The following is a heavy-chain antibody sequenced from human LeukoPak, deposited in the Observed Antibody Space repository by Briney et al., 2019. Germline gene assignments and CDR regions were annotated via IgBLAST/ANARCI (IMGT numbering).Heavy chain of an antibody. Sequence: PGGSLRLSCTASGXTFSTYAMSWVRQAPGKGLEWVSAISSRGDITYYADSVKGPFTISRDNSKNTLYLQMNNLRAEDTAVYYCAKRLPYYFDYWGQGTLVTVSS. CDR1: GXTFSTYA. J-gene: IGHJ4*02. CDR2: ISSRGDIT. CDR3: AKRLPYYFDY. V-gene: IGHV3-23*01. D-gene: IGHD2-21*01.